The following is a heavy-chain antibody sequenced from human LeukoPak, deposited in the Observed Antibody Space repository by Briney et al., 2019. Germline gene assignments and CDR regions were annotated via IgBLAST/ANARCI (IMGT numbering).Heavy chain of an antibody. CDR2: ISWNSGSI. CDR3: ARDRPETRQGYSYGNHYFDY. CDR1: GFTFDDYA. J-gene: IGHJ4*02. D-gene: IGHD5-18*01. V-gene: IGHV3-9*01. Sequence: GRSLRLSCAASGFTFDDYAMHWVRQAPGKGLEWVSGISWNSGSIGYADSVKGRFTISRDNAKNSLYLQMNSLRAEDTAVYYCARDRPETRQGYSYGNHYFDYWGQGTLVTVSS.